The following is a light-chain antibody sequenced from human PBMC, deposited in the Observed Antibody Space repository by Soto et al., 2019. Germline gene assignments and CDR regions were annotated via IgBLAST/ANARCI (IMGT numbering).Light chain of an antibody. J-gene: IGLJ3*02. CDR1: SSNIGSNA. CDR3: AAWEDSLGGYWE. V-gene: IGLV1-44*01. Sequence: QSVLTQPPSASGTPGQRVTISCSGSSSNIGSNAVSWYQLLPGTAPKLLIYIDSHRPSGVPDRFSVSKSGTSASLAINGLQSEDEADYFCAAWEDSLGGYWEFGGGTKLTVL. CDR2: IDS.